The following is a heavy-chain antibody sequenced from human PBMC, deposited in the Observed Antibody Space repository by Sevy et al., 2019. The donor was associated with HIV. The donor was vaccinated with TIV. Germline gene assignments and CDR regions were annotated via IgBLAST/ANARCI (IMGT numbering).Heavy chain of an antibody. D-gene: IGHD3-22*01. CDR2: ITGSADST. CDR1: GFTFSSYA. J-gene: IGHJ4*02. V-gene: IGHV3-23*01. CDR3: AKGYYYDSSGYYY. Sequence: GGSLRLSCAASGFTFSSYAMSWVRQAPGKGLEWVSTITGSADSTYYAHSVKGRFTISRDNSKNTLYLQMNSLRAEDTAVYYCAKGYYYDSSGYYYWGQATLVTVSS.